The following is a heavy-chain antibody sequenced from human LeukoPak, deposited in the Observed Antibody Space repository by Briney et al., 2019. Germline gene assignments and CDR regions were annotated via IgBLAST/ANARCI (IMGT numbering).Heavy chain of an antibody. CDR3: AKDSGWGPHYFDY. D-gene: IGHD3-10*01. CDR1: GFTFSSYG. Sequence: GGSLRLSCAASGFTFSSYGMSWVRQAPGKGLEWVSAISGSGGSTYYADSVKGRFTISRDNSKNTLYLQMNSLGAEDTAVYYCAKDSGWGPHYFDYWGQGTLVTVSS. V-gene: IGHV3-23*01. J-gene: IGHJ4*02. CDR2: ISGSGGST.